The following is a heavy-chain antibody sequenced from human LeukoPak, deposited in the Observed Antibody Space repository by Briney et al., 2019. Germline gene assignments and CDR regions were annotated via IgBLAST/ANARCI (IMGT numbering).Heavy chain of an antibody. D-gene: IGHD3-10*01. J-gene: IGHJ4*02. Sequence: GGSLRLSCAASGFTFITYAMSWVREAPGKGLEWGSAISGSGDRIYYADSVKGRFTVSRDISKNTLFLQLNSLRAEDTAVYYCAKLLRGVVVPYFNSWGQGTLVTVSS. CDR3: AKLLRGVVVPYFNS. V-gene: IGHV3-23*01. CDR1: GFTFITYA. CDR2: ISGSGDRI.